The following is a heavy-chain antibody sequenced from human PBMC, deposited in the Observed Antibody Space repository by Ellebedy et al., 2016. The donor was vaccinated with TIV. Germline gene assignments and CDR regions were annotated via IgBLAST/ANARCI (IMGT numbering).Heavy chain of an antibody. CDR1: RFTFKNYG. D-gene: IGHD3-10*01. CDR3: AKDRRGYYGSGSIDY. V-gene: IGHV3-30*18. CDR2: ISYDGSNK. Sequence: GGSLRLXXAASRFTFKNYGLHWVRQAPGKGLEWVAVISYDGSNKYYADSVKGRFTISRDNSKNTLYLQMNSLRAEDTAVYYCAKDRRGYYGSGSIDYWGQGTLVTVSS. J-gene: IGHJ4*02.